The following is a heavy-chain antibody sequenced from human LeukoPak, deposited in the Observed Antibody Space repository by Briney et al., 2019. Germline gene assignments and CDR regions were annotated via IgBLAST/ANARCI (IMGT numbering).Heavy chain of an antibody. CDR3: GRDGVPGTYYFDF. CDR1: GYAFTIHY. Sequence: ASMKVSCNAAGYAFTIHYNHRVRHGHGQGLVWMGMIDLCGGGTSSPYRVQGSGTMTRDTFTNTVYMELSSLRAEDTDLYFCGRDGVPGTYYFDFWGQGTLVTVSS. CDR2: IDLCGGGT. J-gene: IGHJ4*02. V-gene: IGHV1-46*04. D-gene: IGHD2-8*01.